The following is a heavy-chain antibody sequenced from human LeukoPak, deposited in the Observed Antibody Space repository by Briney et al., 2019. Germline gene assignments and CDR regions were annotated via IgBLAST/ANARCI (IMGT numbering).Heavy chain of an antibody. CDR1: GFTFSSYA. V-gene: IGHV3-30-3*01. Sequence: GRSLRLSCAASGFTFSSYAMHWVRQAPGKGLEWVAVISYDGSNKYYADSVKGRFTISRDNSKNTLYLQMNSLRAEDTAVYYCAREGTSWDNWNYFDYWAREPWSPSPQ. J-gene: IGHJ4*02. D-gene: IGHD1-20*01. CDR3: AREGTSWDNWNYFDY. CDR2: ISYDGSNK.